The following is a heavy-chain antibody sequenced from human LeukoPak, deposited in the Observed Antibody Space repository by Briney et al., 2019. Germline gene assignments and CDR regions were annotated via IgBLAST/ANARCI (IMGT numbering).Heavy chain of an antibody. D-gene: IGHD2-2*01. CDR3: ARDNGYCSSTSCYEADAFDI. CDR2: IRYDGSNK. CDR1: GFTFSSCG. J-gene: IGHJ3*02. Sequence: PGGSLRLSCAASGFTFSSCGMHWVRQAPGKGLEWVAFIRYDGSNKYYADSVKGRFTISRDNPKNTLYLQMNSLRAEDTAVYYCARDNGYCSSTSCYEADAFDIWGQGTMVTVSS. V-gene: IGHV3-30*02.